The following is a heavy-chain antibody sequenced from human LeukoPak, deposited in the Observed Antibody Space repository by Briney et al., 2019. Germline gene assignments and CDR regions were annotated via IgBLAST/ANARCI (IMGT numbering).Heavy chain of an antibody. J-gene: IGHJ4*02. CDR3: VTYYFDSSGPKKNY. Sequence: PSETLSLTCAVSGGSISSSNWWSWVRQPPGKGLEWIGEIYDSGSTNYNPSLKSRVTISVDTSKKQFSLKLSSVTAADTAVYYCVTYYFDSSGPKKNYWGQGTLVTVSS. V-gene: IGHV4-4*02. CDR2: IYDSGST. CDR1: GGSISSSNW. D-gene: IGHD3-22*01.